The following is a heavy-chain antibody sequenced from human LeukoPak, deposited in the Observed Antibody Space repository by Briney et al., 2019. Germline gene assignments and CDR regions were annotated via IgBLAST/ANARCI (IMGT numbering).Heavy chain of an antibody. CDR2: IYPGDSDT. Sequence: KPGESLKISCEGSGYSFTSYWIAWVRQMPGKGLEWMGIIYPGDSDTRYSPSFQGQVTISADKSISTAYLQWRSLKASDTAMYYCARQWYEDTAMVDYWGQGTLVTVSS. CDR1: GYSFTSYW. CDR3: ARQWYEDTAMVDY. D-gene: IGHD5-18*01. V-gene: IGHV5-51*01. J-gene: IGHJ4*02.